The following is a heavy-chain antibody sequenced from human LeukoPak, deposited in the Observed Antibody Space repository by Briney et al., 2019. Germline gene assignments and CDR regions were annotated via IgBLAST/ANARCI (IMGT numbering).Heavy chain of an antibody. CDR1: GFTFTSSA. D-gene: IGHD3-10*01. J-gene: IGHJ3*02. CDR2: IVVGSGNT. Sequence: TSVKVSCKASGFTFTSSAMQWVRQARGQRLEWIGWIVVGSGNTNYAQKFQERVTITRDMSTSTAYMELSSLRSEDTAVYYCAAVPGWYYYGSGSYYPASTAANDAFDIWGQGTMVTVSS. CDR3: AAVPGWYYYGSGSYYPASTAANDAFDI. V-gene: IGHV1-58*02.